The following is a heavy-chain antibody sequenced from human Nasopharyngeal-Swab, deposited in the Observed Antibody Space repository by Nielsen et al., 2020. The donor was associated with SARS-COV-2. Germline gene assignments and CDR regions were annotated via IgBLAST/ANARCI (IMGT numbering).Heavy chain of an antibody. V-gene: IGHV3-23*01. CDR2: ISGSCGTT. Sequence: GESLKISCATSGFTFTRYAMSWVRQTPGKGLEWVAAISGSCGTTYFANSVKGRFTISRDDSRNTMYLQMNSLRAEDTAVYYCAKSQGYYYDASGYFFDYWGQGTLVTVSS. J-gene: IGHJ4*02. D-gene: IGHD3-22*01. CDR1: GFTFTRYA. CDR3: AKSQGYYYDASGYFFDY.